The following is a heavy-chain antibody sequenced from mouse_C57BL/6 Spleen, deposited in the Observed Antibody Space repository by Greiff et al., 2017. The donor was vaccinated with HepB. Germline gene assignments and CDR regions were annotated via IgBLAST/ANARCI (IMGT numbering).Heavy chain of an antibody. D-gene: IGHD2-5*01. J-gene: IGHJ2*01. CDR2: IYPGDGDT. Sequence: QVQLQQSGPELVKPGASVKISCKASGYAFSSSWMNWVKQRPGKGLEWIGRIYPGDGDTNYNGKFKGKATLTADKSSSTAYMQLSSLTSEDSAVYFCARSGLYSNCFDYWGQGTTLTVSS. V-gene: IGHV1-82*01. CDR1: GYAFSSSW. CDR3: ARSGLYSNCFDY.